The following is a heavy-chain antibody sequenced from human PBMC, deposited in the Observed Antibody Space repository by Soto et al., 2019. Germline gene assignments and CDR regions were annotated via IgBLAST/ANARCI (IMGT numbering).Heavy chain of an antibody. Sequence: EVQVVESGGDLVQPGGSLRLSCAASAFTVSSNYMTWVRQAPGKGLEWVAVIYTSRNTDYADSVKGRFTISRDNSKNAVSLQMNSLRTVHTAVYYCARGRATAISFVFDYWGQGTLVTVSS. J-gene: IGHJ4*02. CDR3: ARGRATAISFVFDY. D-gene: IGHD5-18*01. CDR2: IYTSRNT. V-gene: IGHV3-66*01. CDR1: AFTVSSNY.